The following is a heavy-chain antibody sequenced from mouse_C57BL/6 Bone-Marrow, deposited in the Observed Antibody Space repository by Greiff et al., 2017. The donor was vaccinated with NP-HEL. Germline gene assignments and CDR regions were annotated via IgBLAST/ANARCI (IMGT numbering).Heavy chain of an antibody. J-gene: IGHJ1*03. V-gene: IGHV5-2*01. CDR3: ARRGRKDYWYFDV. CDR2: INSDGGST. Sequence: VQLQQSGGGLVQPGESLKLSCESNEYEFPSHDMSWVRKTPEKRLELVAAINSDGGSTYYPDTMERRFIISRDNTKKTLYLQMSSLRSEDTALYYCARRGRKDYWYFDVWGTGTTVTVSS. CDR1: EYEFPSHD.